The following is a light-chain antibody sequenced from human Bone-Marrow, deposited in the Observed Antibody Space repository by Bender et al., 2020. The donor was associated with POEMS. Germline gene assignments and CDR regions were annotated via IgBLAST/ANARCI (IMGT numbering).Light chain of an antibody. CDR2: DVT. CDR3: CSYAGYYSVI. V-gene: IGLV2-8*01. J-gene: IGLJ2*01. CDR1: SSDLGVYNY. Sequence: QSALAQPPSASGSPGQSVTISCTRTSSDLGVYNYVSWYQQYPGKAPKLIIYDVTKRPSGVPDRFSGSKSGNTASLTISGLQAEDEADYYCCSYAGYYSVIFGGGTELTVL.